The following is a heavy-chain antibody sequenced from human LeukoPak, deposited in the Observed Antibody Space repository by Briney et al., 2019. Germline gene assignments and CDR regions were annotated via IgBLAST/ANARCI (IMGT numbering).Heavy chain of an antibody. J-gene: IGHJ4*02. Sequence: ASVNVSCKVPEYNLTELSTHWVRQARGKGLEWMGGFDPEDGETIYEQKFQGRVNMNEETSTDTAYMEMSSLRSEDSAVYYCATEPTRRYFDWLFTTGGMKRRLSFDYWGQGTLVTVSS. D-gene: IGHD3-9*01. CDR2: FDPEDGET. V-gene: IGHV1-24*01. CDR1: EYNLTELS. CDR3: ATEPTRRYFDWLFTTGGMKRRLSFDY.